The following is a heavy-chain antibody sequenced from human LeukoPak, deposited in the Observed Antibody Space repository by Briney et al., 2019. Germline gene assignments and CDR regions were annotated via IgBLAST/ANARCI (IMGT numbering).Heavy chain of an antibody. V-gene: IGHV4-59*01. J-gene: IGHJ6*03. CDR3: ARGKFGELFSYYYYYMDV. CDR1: GGSISSYY. CDR2: IYYSGST. D-gene: IGHD3-10*01. Sequence: SETLSLTCTVSGGSISSYYWSWIRQPPGKGLEWIGYIYYSGSTNYNPSLKSRVTISVDTSKNQFSLKLSSVTAADTAVYYCARGKFGELFSYYYYYMDVWGKGTTVTISS.